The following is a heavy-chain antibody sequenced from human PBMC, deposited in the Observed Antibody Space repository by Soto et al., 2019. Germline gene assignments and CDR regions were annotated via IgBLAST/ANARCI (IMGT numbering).Heavy chain of an antibody. D-gene: IGHD4-17*01. J-gene: IGHJ4*02. CDR3: AFQENTGTVTIFDY. CDR2: INHSGST. Sequence: SETLSLTCAVYGGSFSGYYWSWIRQPPGKGLEWIGEINHSGSTNYNPSLKSRVTISVDTSKNQFSLKLSSVTAADTAVYYCAFQENTGTVTIFDYWGQGTLVTVSS. CDR1: GGSFSGYY. V-gene: IGHV4-34*01.